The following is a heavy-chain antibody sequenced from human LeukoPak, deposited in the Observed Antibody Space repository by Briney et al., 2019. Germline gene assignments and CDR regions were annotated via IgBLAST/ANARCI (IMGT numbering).Heavy chain of an antibody. CDR1: GGSFSGYC. J-gene: IGHJ4*02. CDR3: ARVGSYDSSGYHFDY. D-gene: IGHD3-22*01. Sequence: PSETLSLTCAVYGGSFSGYCWSWIRQPPGKGLEWIGEINHSGSTNYNPSLKSRVTISVDTSKSQFSLKLSSVTAADTAVYYCARVGSYDSSGYHFDYWGQGTLVTVSS. CDR2: INHSGST. V-gene: IGHV4-34*01.